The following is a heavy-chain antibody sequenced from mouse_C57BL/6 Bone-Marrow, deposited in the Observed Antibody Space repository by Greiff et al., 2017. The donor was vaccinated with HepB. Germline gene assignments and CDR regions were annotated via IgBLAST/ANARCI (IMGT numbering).Heavy chain of an antibody. CDR3: ARRRQLRMDY. V-gene: IGHV5-6*01. J-gene: IGHJ4*01. D-gene: IGHD3-2*02. Sequence: EVQRVESGGDLVKPGGSLKLSCAASGFTFSSYGMSWVRQTPDKRLEWVATISSGGSYTYYPDSVKGRFTISRDNAKNTLYLQMSSLKSEDTAMYYCARRRQLRMDYWGQGTSVTVSS. CDR1: GFTFSSYG. CDR2: ISSGGSYT.